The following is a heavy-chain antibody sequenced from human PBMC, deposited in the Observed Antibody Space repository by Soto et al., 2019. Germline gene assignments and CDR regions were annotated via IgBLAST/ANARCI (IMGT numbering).Heavy chain of an antibody. Sequence: TLSLTCTVSGGSISSFCYHWSWIRQHPGKGLEWIGYIYYSGSTYYNPSLKSRVTISVDTSKNQFSLKLSSVTAADTAVYYCARGRDYGDFAPFVDWRQGTLVTVCS. CDR1: GGSISSFCYH. CDR3: ARGRDYGDFAPFVD. J-gene: IGHJ4*02. CDR2: IYYSGST. V-gene: IGHV4-31*03. D-gene: IGHD4-17*01.